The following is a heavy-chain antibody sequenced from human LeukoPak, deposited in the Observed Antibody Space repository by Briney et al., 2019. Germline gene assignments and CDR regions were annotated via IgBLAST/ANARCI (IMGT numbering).Heavy chain of an antibody. CDR3: ARMEIYCTNGVCYKGGAFDI. CDR2: IYYSGST. Sequence: SETLSLTCAVSGYSISSSNWWGWIRQPPGKGLEWIGYIYYSGSTYYNPSLKSRVTMSVDTSKNQFSLKLSSVTAVDTAVYYCARMEIYCTNGVCYKGGAFDIWGQGTVVTVSS. J-gene: IGHJ3*02. D-gene: IGHD2-8*01. CDR1: GYSISSSNW. V-gene: IGHV4-28*01.